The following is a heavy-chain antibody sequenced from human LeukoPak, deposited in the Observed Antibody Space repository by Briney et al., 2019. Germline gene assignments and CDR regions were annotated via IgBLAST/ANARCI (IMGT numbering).Heavy chain of an antibody. Sequence: PGGSLRLSCAASGFTVSNNYINWVRQAPGKGLEWVSVIYGWGTTSYADSVKGRFAISRDNSKNTVYLQMHSLRAEDTAVYYCARAGSYYYDSSCFYRPNDYWGQGTLVTVSS. V-gene: IGHV3-53*01. D-gene: IGHD3-22*01. J-gene: IGHJ4*02. CDR3: ARAGSYYYDSSCFYRPNDY. CDR1: GFTVSNNY. CDR2: IYGWGTT.